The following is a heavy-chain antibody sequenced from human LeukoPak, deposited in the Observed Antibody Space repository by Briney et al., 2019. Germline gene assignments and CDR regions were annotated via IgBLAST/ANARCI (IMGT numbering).Heavy chain of an antibody. Sequence: ASVKVSCKASGYTFTSYYMHWVRRAPGQGLEWMGIINPSGDSTSYAQKFQGRVTMARDMSTSTVYMELSSLRSEDTAVYYCARVQPIYYDASGYSVFDYWGQGTLVTVSS. V-gene: IGHV1-46*01. CDR1: GYTFTSYY. CDR3: ARVQPIYYDASGYSVFDY. J-gene: IGHJ4*02. D-gene: IGHD3-22*01. CDR2: INPSGDST.